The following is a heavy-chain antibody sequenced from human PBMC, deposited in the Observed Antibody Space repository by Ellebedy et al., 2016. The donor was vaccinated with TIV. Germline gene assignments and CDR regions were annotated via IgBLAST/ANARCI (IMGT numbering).Heavy chain of an antibody. D-gene: IGHD2-2*01. V-gene: IGHV4-34*01. CDR1: GGSFSGYY. J-gene: IGHJ5*02. CDR3: ARQYCSSTSCYSGFDP. CDR2: INHSGST. Sequence: MPSETLSLTCAVYGGSFSGYYWSWIRQPPGKGLEWIGEINHSGSTNYNPSLKSRVTISVDTSKNQFSLKLSSVTAADTAVYYCARQYCSSTSCYSGFDPWGQGTLLTVSS.